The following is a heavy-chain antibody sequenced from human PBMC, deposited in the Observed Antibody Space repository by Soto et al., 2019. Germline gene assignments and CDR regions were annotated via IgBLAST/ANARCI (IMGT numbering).Heavy chain of an antibody. CDR2: MYHSGSN. Sequence: QLQLQESGSGLVKPSETLSLTSAVSGGSISSGGYSWSWIRQPPGKGLEWIGYMYHSGSNYYNPSLKSLVTRSIDRSKNQFALKLSSVTAADTAVYSCATVPDYWGQGLLVTVSS. V-gene: IGHV4-30-2*01. CDR1: GGSISSGGYS. D-gene: IGHD2-2*01. CDR3: ATVPDY. J-gene: IGHJ4*02.